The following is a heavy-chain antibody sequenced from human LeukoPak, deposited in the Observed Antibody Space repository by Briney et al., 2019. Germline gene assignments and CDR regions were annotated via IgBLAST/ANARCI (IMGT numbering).Heavy chain of an antibody. Sequence: GGSLRLSCAASGFTFSSYAMSWVRQAPGKGLEWVSAISGSGGSTYYADSAKGRFTISRDNSKNTLYLQMNSLRAEDTAVYYCAKGRYSYGYEYYFDYWGQGTLVTVSS. D-gene: IGHD5-18*01. CDR1: GFTFSSYA. CDR3: AKGRYSYGYEYYFDY. J-gene: IGHJ4*02. CDR2: ISGSGGST. V-gene: IGHV3-23*01.